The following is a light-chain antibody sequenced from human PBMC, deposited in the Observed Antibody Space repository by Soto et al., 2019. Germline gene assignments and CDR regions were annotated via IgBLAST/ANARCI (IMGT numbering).Light chain of an antibody. CDR3: QQYNRYCT. V-gene: IGKV1-5*03. Sequence: DIQMTQSPSTLSASVGDRVTITCRARQSISSWLAWYQQKPGKAPKLLIYKASSLESGVPSRFSGSGSGTDFTLTISILQPDDFASYYCQQYNRYCTFGQGTRVEIK. CDR2: KAS. J-gene: IGKJ1*01. CDR1: QSISSW.